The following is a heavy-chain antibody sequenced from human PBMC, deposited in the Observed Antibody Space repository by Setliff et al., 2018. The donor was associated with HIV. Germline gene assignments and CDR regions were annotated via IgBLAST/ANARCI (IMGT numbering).Heavy chain of an antibody. CDR1: GGSISSTSYY. CDR3: ARLRETEGKYYLSARRGGARTVDY. J-gene: IGHJ4*02. D-gene: IGHD6-6*01. V-gene: IGHV4-39*01. Sequence: KTSETLSLTCTVSGGSISSTSYYWGWIRQPPGKGLEWIGSIYYSGITYYNPSLSSRVTMSVDTSKNQFSLKLSFVTAADTAVYYCARLRETEGKYYLSARRGGARTVDYWGQGTLVTVSS. CDR2: IYYSGIT.